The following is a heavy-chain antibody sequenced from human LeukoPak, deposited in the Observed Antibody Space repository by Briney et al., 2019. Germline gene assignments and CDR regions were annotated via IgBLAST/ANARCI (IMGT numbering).Heavy chain of an antibody. CDR2: ISSSGSTI. CDR1: GFTFSSYE. V-gene: IGHV3-48*03. Sequence: GGSLRLSCAGSGFTFSSYEMNWVRQAPGKGLEWLSYISSSGSTIYYADSVRGRFTISRDNAKNSLYLQMNTLIDEDTAVYYCARPNYYDSTGYYRGAFDIWGQGTMVSDSS. CDR3: ARPNYYDSTGYYRGAFDI. D-gene: IGHD3-22*01. J-gene: IGHJ3*02.